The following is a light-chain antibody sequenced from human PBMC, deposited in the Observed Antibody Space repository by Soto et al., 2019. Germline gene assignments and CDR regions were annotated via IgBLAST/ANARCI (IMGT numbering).Light chain of an antibody. V-gene: IGLV2-23*01. Sequence: QSALTQPASVSGSPGQSITISCTGTSSDVGSYNLVSWYQQHPGKAPKLMIYEGSKRPSGVSGRFSGSKSGNTASLTISGLQAEDEADYYCCSYAGSSTFYVFGTGTKLNVL. CDR3: CSYAGSSTFYV. CDR1: SSDVGSYNL. CDR2: EGS. J-gene: IGLJ1*01.